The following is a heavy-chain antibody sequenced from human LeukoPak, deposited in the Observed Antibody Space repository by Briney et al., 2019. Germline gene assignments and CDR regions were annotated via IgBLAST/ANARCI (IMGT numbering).Heavy chain of an antibody. Sequence: GGSLRLSCAASEFTFSSYGMHWVRQAPGKGLEWMAFIRNDGSNKYYADSVKGRFTIPRENSKNTLYLQMNSLRTEDTAVYYCTRVRYIRGPDHFYMDVWGKGTTVTISS. CDR3: TRVRYIRGPDHFYMDV. CDR2: IRNDGSNK. D-gene: IGHD1-1*01. J-gene: IGHJ6*03. CDR1: EFTFSSYG. V-gene: IGHV3-30*02.